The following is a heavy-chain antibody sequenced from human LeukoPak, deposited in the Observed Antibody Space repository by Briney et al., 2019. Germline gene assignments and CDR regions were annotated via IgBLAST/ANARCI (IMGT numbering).Heavy chain of an antibody. V-gene: IGHV3-15*01. D-gene: IGHD5-18*01. J-gene: IGHJ4*02. CDR1: GFTFSNAW. CDR3: TTGVEGYSYGYSDY. CDR2: IKSKTDGGTT. Sequence: GGSLRLSCAASGFTFSNAWTSWVRQAPGKGLEWVGRIKSKTDGGTTDYAAPVKGRFTISRDDSKNTLYLQMNSLKTEDTAVYYCTTGVEGYSYGYSDYWGQGTLVTVSS.